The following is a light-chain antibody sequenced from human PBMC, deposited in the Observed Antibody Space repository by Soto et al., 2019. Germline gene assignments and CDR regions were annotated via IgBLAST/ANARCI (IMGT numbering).Light chain of an antibody. CDR3: QQYGTSPPRIS. Sequence: EIVLTQSPGTLSLSSGERATLSCRASQGVASSTLAWYQQRPGQAPRLLIYGSSRRATGVPGRFSGGGSGTDFTLTISGLESEDSAVYYCQQYGTSPPRISFGFGTKVEIK. J-gene: IGKJ3*01. CDR2: GSS. CDR1: QGVASST. V-gene: IGKV3-20*01.